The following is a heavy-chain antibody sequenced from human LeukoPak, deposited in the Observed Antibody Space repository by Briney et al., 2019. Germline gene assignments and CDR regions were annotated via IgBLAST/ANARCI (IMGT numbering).Heavy chain of an antibody. J-gene: IGHJ6*02. CDR3: ARGLVYCSSTSCYGGGYYGMDV. CDR1: GFTFSSYW. CDR2: IKQDGSEK. Sequence: PGGSLRLSCAASGFTFSSYWMSWVRQAPGKGLEWVANIKQDGSEKYYVDSVKGRFTISRDNAKNSLYLQMNSLRAEDTAVYYCARGLVYCSSTSCYGGGYYGMDVWGQGTTVTVSS. V-gene: IGHV3-7*04. D-gene: IGHD2-2*01.